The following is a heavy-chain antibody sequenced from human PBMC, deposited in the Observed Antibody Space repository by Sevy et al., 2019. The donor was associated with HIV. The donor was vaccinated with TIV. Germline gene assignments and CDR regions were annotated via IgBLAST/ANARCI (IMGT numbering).Heavy chain of an antibody. CDR3: TTGNDFWSGYYTYYFDY. CDR2: IKSKTDGGTT. Sequence: GGSLRLSCAASGFTFSNAWMSWVRQAPGKGLEWVGRIKSKTDGGTTDYAAPVKGRFTISREDSKTTLYLQMNSLKTEDTAVYYCTTGNDFWSGYYTYYFDYWGQGTLVTVSS. CDR1: GFTFSNAW. V-gene: IGHV3-15*01. D-gene: IGHD3-3*01. J-gene: IGHJ4*02.